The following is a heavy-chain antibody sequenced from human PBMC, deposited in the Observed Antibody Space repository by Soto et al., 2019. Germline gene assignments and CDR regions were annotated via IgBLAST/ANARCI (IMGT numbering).Heavy chain of an antibody. V-gene: IGHV1-18*01. J-gene: IGHJ4*02. CDR2: IHHXQGKT. Sequence: XSVKVSCKTSGYTFTSYGISWVRQAPGQGLEWMGWIHHXQGKTXYAQKSKGRVXXTTDTHTXXDYIQLRSLRSDDTAVYYCAKDRDSSGYYNRNYWGQGTLATAPS. D-gene: IGHD3-22*01. CDR1: GYTFTSYG. CDR3: AKDRDSSGYYNRNY.